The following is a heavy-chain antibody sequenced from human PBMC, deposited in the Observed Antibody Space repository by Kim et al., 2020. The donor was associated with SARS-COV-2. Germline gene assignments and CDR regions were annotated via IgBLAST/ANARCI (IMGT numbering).Heavy chain of an antibody. V-gene: IGHV4-31*03. J-gene: IGHJ4*02. D-gene: IGHD2-2*01. Sequence: SETLSLTCTVSGGSISSGGYYWSWIRQHPGKGLEWIGYIYYSGSTYYNPSLKSRVTISVDTSKNQFSLKLSSVTAADTAVYYCARCSSTSFGYFDYWGQGTLVTVSS. CDR2: IYYSGST. CDR1: GGSISSGGYY. CDR3: ARCSSTSFGYFDY.